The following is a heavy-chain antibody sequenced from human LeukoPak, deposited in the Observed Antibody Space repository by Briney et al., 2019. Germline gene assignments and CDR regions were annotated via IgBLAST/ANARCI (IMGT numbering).Heavy chain of an antibody. CDR1: GFTFDDYA. J-gene: IGHJ4*02. CDR3: AKERGYCSGGSCYGYFDY. V-gene: IGHV3-9*01. CDR2: ISWNSGSI. D-gene: IGHD2-15*01. Sequence: GGSLRLSCAASGFTFDDYAMHWVRQAPGKGLEWVSGISWNSGSIGYADSVKGRFTISRDNAKNSLYLQMNSLRAEDTALYYCAKERGYCSGGSCYGYFDYWGQGTLVTVSS.